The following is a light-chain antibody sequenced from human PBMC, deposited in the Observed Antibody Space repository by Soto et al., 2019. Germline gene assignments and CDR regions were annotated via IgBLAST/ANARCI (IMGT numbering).Light chain of an antibody. CDR1: SSDIGNYDF. Sequence: QSVLTQPASVSGSPGQSITISCTGTSSDIGNYDFVSWYQQVPGTAPKAMIYEVSSRPSGVSNRFSGSKSGNTASLTISGLQADEEADYYCSSYTTSTSFILFGGGTQLTVL. V-gene: IGLV2-14*01. CDR3: SSYTTSTSFIL. J-gene: IGLJ2*01. CDR2: EVS.